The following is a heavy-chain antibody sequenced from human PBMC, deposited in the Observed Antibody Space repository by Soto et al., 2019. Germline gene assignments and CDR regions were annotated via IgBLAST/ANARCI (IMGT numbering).Heavy chain of an antibody. V-gene: IGHV4-59*01. CDR3: ARSGHGDPYWYFDV. CDR2: LHHSGST. J-gene: IGHJ2*01. CDR1: GGFISGNY. D-gene: IGHD3-10*01. Sequence: QVQLQKSGPGLVKPSETLSLTCTVSGGFISGNYWNWIRQPPGKGLEWIGYLHHSGSTNDNPSLKSRVTLSIDTSKNQFSLKLNSVTAADTAVYYCARSGHGDPYWYFDVWGRGTLVTVSS.